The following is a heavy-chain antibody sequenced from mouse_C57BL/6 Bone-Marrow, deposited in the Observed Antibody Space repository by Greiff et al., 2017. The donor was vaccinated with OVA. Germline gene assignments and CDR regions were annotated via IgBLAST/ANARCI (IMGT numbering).Heavy chain of an antibody. J-gene: IGHJ3*01. Sequence: QVQLQQPGAELVMPGASVKLSCKASGYTFTSYWMHWVKQRPGQGLEWIGEIDPSDSYTNYNQKFKGKSTLTVEKSSSTAYMQLSSLTSEDSAVYYCAREGGYYGSSVAYWGQGTLVTVSA. CDR2: IDPSDSYT. CDR3: AREGGYYGSSVAY. D-gene: IGHD1-1*01. V-gene: IGHV1-69*01. CDR1: GYTFTSYW.